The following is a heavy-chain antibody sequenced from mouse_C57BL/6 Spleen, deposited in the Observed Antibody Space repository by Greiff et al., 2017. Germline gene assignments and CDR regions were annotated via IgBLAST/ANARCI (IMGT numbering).Heavy chain of an antibody. J-gene: IGHJ1*03. CDR3: ARRSYGSSPWYFDV. Sequence: QVHVKQSGAELVRPGTSVKVSCKASGYAFTNYLIEWVKQRPGQGLEWIGVINTGSGGTNYNEKFKGKATLTADKSSSTAYMQLSSLTSEDSAVYFCARRSYGSSPWYFDVWGTGTTVTVSS. D-gene: IGHD1-1*01. V-gene: IGHV1-54*01. CDR1: GYAFTNYL. CDR2: INTGSGGT.